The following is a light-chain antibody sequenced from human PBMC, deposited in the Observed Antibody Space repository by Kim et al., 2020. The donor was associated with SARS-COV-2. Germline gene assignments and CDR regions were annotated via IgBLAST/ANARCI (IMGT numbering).Light chain of an antibody. V-gene: IGKV3-11*01. CDR3: QQRYNWPLT. Sequence: LSPGERATLSCRASQSVDNSLAWFQQKPGQAPRLLIFETSNRATGIPARFSGSGSGTAFTLTISSLEPEDFAVYYCQQRYNWPLTFGGGTKVDIK. CDR1: QSVDNS. J-gene: IGKJ4*01. CDR2: ETS.